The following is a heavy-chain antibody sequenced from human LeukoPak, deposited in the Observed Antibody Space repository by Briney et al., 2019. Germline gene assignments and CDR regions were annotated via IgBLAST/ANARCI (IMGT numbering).Heavy chain of an antibody. V-gene: IGHV3-30*02. D-gene: IGHD5/OR15-5a*01. CDR1: GFIFSSYG. J-gene: IGHJ3*01. Sequence: GGSLRLSCAASGFIFSSYGMHWVRQAPGKGLEWVAFIRYDGTNKYYADSVKGRFTISRDNSKNTLHLQMNSLRAEDTAVYYCARDPPLPLWGQGTMVTVSS. CDR2: IRYDGTNK. CDR3: ARDPPLPL.